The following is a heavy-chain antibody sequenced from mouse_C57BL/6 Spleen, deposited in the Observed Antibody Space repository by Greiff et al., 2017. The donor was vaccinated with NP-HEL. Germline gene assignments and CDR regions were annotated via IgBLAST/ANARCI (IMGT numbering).Heavy chain of an antibody. CDR1: GYTFTSYW. J-gene: IGHJ1*03. Sequence: QVQLQQPGTELVKPGASVKLSCKASGYTFTSYWMHWVKQRPGQGLEWIGNINPGSGGTNYNEKFKSKATLTVDKSSSTAYMQLSSLTSEDSAVYDCARCGVFYDYGSSDLDVWGTGTTVTVSS. CDR2: INPGSGGT. D-gene: IGHD1-1*01. CDR3: ARCGVFYDYGSSDLDV. V-gene: IGHV1-53*01.